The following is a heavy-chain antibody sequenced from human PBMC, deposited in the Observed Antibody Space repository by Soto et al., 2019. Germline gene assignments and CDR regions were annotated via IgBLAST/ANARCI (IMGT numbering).Heavy chain of an antibody. CDR2: IIPIFGTT. Sequence: QVQLVQSGAEVKKPGSSVKVSCTASGGTLSRYGFTWVRQAPGQGFQWMGGIIPIFGTTHYEQNFQGRLSITADESTSTVYMELSSLRSDDTAIYFCARPYYPWEALHYFDFWGQGTLVTVSS. CDR1: GGTLSRYG. J-gene: IGHJ4*02. D-gene: IGHD1-26*01. CDR3: ARPYYPWEALHYFDF. V-gene: IGHV1-69*01.